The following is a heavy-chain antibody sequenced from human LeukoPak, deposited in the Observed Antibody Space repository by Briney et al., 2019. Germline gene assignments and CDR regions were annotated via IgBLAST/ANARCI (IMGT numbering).Heavy chain of an antibody. CDR1: GFIFSSYA. J-gene: IGHJ4*02. D-gene: IGHD6-19*01. V-gene: IGHV3-23*01. CDR2: ISGSAGST. Sequence: GGFLRLSCAASGFIFSSYAMSWVRQAPGKGLEWVSAISGSAGSTYYADSVKGRFTISRDNSKSTLCLHMNSLRAEDTAVYYCAENVNQGSGWFFVYWGQGTLVTVSS. CDR3: AENVNQGSGWFFVY.